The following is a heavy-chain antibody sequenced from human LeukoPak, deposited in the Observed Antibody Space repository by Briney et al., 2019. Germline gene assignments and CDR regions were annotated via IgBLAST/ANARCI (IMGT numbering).Heavy chain of an antibody. CDR1: GFTVSSNY. D-gene: IGHD3-22*01. CDR3: ARDLAPLKSSDSSY. CDR2: IYSGGSA. J-gene: IGHJ4*02. V-gene: IGHV3-53*01. Sequence: PGGSLRLSCAASGFTVSSNYMSWVRQAPGKGLEWVSVIYSGGSAYYADSVKGRFTISRDNSKNTLYLQMNSLRAEDTAVYYCARDLAPLKSSDSSYWGQGTLVTVPS.